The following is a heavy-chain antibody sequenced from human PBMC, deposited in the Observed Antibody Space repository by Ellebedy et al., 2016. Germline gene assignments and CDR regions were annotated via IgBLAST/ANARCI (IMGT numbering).Heavy chain of an antibody. J-gene: IGHJ4*02. V-gene: IGHV3-30-3*01. Sequence: GGSLRLXCAASGFTFSSYSMHWVRQAPGKGLEWVAVISYDGTIKYYADSVKGRFTISRDNSKNTLYLQMSSLRADDTAVYYCARAEGYFETRGYWENYWGQGTLVTVSA. CDR3: ARAEGYFETRGYWENY. D-gene: IGHD3-22*01. CDR1: GFTFSSYS. CDR2: ISYDGTIK.